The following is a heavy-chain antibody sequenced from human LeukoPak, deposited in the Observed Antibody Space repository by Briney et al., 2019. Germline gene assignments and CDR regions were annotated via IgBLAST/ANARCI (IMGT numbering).Heavy chain of an antibody. J-gene: IGHJ4*02. V-gene: IGHV4-34*01. CDR2: INHSGNT. Sequence: SETLSVTCAVYGGTFSGYYWSWIRQPPGKGLEWIGEINHSGNTNYNPSLKSRVTISIDTSKNQFSLKLSSVTAADTAIYYCARPFLRFSSGWHFDYWGQGILVTVSS. CDR3: ARPFLRFSSGWHFDY. D-gene: IGHD6-19*01. CDR1: GGTFSGYY.